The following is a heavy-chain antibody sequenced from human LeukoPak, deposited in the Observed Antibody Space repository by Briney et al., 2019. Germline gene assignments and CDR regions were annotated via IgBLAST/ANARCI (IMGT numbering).Heavy chain of an antibody. V-gene: IGHV3-21*01. CDR1: GFTFSSYS. CDR2: IGSSSSYI. Sequence: GGSLRLSCAASGFTFSSYSMNWVRQAPGKGLEWVSSIGSSSSYIYYADSVKGRFTISRDNAKNSLYLQMNSLRAEDTAVYYCARDTKIFPGGYWGQGTLVTVSS. D-gene: IGHD1-1*01. CDR3: ARDTKIFPGGY. J-gene: IGHJ4*02.